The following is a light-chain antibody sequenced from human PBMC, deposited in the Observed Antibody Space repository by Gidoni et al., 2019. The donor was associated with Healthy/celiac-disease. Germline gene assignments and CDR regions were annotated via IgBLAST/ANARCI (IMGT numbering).Light chain of an antibody. J-gene: IGLJ2*01. CDR2: YDR. Sequence: SYVLTQPPSVSVAPGKTARITCGGNNIGSKSVHWYQQKPGQAPVLVIYYDRDRPSGIPERFSGSNSGNTATLPIIRVEAGDEADYYCQVWDSSSDHVVFGGGTKLTVL. CDR3: QVWDSSSDHVV. V-gene: IGLV3-21*04. CDR1: NIGSKS.